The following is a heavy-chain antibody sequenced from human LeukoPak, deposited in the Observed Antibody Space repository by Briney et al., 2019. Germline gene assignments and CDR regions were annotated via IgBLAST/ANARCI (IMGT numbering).Heavy chain of an antibody. CDR3: ATFPYYFDSSGSYYFDF. J-gene: IGHJ4*02. CDR1: GFTFSTYG. D-gene: IGHD3-22*01. CDR2: IRYDGTNK. V-gene: IGHV3-30*02. Sequence: GGSLRLSCAASGFTFSTYGMHWVRQAPGKGLEWVAFIRYDGTNKYYADSVKGRFTISRDNSKNTLYLQMNSLRAEDTAVFYCATFPYYFDSSGSYYFDFWGQGTLVTVSS.